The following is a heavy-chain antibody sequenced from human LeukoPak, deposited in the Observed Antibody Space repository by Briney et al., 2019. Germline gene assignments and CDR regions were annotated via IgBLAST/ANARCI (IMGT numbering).Heavy chain of an antibody. CDR1: GSTFSSYS. V-gene: IGHV3-21*01. J-gene: IGHJ4*02. CDR2: ISSSSSYI. Sequence: PGGSLRLSCAASGSTFSSYSMNWVRQAPGKGLEWVSSISSSSSYIYYADSVKGRFTISRDNAKNSLYLQMNSLRAEDTAVYYCAREVDSSSWYPGPSADYWGQGTLVTVSS. D-gene: IGHD6-13*01. CDR3: AREVDSSSWYPGPSADY.